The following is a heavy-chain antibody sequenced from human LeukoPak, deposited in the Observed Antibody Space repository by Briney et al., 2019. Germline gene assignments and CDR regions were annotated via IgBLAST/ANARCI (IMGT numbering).Heavy chain of an antibody. D-gene: IGHD3-10*01. CDR1: GFTFSSYA. J-gene: IGHJ6*02. CDR3: AKGAGIPYGMDV. Sequence: AGSLRLSSAASGFTFSSYAMSWVRQAPGKGLEWVSAISGSGGSTYYADSVKGRFTISRDNSKNTLYLQMNSLRAEDTAVYYCAKGAGIPYGMDVWGQGTTVTVSS. CDR2: ISGSGGST. V-gene: IGHV3-23*01.